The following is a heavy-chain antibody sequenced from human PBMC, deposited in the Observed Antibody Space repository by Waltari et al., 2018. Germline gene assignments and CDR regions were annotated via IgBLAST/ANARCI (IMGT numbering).Heavy chain of an antibody. D-gene: IGHD6-19*01. CDR1: GFTVNSNY. CDR2: IPLGTNA. Sequence: EVQLVESGGGLIQPGGSLRLSCVGSGFTVNSNYMSWVRQVPGKGLEWVSNIPLGTNANYAESARGRFTISRDNSKDTLYLQMNSLRVEDTAVYFCARHVSGPTRAAFDVWGQGTMVTVSP. J-gene: IGHJ3*01. V-gene: IGHV3-53*01. CDR3: ARHVSGPTRAAFDV.